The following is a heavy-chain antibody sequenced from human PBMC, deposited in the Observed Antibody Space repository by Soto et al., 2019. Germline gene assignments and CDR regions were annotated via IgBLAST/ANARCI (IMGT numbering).Heavy chain of an antibody. Sequence: GGSLRRSCAASVFTFSSCWMHWVRQAAGKGLVWVSRINSDGSSTSYADSVKGRFTISRDNAKNTLYLQMNSLRAEDTAVYYCARKLELDWFDPWGQGTLVTVSS. D-gene: IGHD1-7*01. CDR3: ARKLELDWFDP. J-gene: IGHJ5*02. CDR1: VFTFSSCW. CDR2: INSDGSST. V-gene: IGHV3-74*01.